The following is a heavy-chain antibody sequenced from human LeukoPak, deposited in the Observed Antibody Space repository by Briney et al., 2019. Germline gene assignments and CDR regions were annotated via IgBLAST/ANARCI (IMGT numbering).Heavy chain of an antibody. Sequence: GTSLRLSCAASGFTFSNYGMHWVRQAPGKGLEWVAIIWYDGSNKYYADSVKGRFTISRDNSKNTLYLQMNSLRAEDTAVYYCARGNTAMVTWGQGTLVTVSS. CDR1: GFTFSNYG. CDR3: ARGNTAMVT. J-gene: IGHJ4*02. V-gene: IGHV3-33*01. CDR2: IWYDGSNK. D-gene: IGHD5-18*01.